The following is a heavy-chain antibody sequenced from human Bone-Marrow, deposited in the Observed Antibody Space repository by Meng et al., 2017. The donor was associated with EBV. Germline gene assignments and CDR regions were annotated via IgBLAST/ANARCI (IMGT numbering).Heavy chain of an antibody. CDR1: GFTFSDYY. Sequence: QVQLVESGGXVVKPGGSXRLSCAASGFTFSDYYMSWIRQAPGKGLEWVSYISSSGSTIYYADSVKGRFTISRDNAKNSLYLQMNSLRAEDTAVYYCAREDSSGYYYDYWGQGTLVTVSS. CDR2: ISSSGSTI. V-gene: IGHV3-11*01. J-gene: IGHJ4*02. D-gene: IGHD3-22*01. CDR3: AREDSSGYYYDY.